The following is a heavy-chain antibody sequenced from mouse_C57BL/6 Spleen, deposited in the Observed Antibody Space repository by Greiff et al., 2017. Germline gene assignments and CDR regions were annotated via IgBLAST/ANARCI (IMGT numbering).Heavy chain of an antibody. V-gene: IGHV1-9*01. J-gene: IGHJ2*01. CDR2: ILPGSGST. CDR1: GYTFTGYW. D-gene: IGHD2-4*01. Sequence: VQLKQSGAELMKPGASVKLSCKATGYTFTGYWIEWVKQRPGHGLEWIGEILPGSGSTNYNEKFKGKATFTADTSSNTAYMQLSSLTTEDPAIYYCARGIYYDYDEGFDYWGQGTTLTVAS. CDR3: ARGIYYDYDEGFDY.